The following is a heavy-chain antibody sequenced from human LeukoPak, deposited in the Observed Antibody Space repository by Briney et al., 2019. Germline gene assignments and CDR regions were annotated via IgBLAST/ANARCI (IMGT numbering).Heavy chain of an antibody. V-gene: IGHV1-24*01. D-gene: IGHD3-3*01. J-gene: IGHJ3*02. Sequence: ASVKVSCTVSGYTLTELSMHWVRQAPGKGLEWMGGFDPEDGETIYAQKFQGRVTMTEDTSTDTAYMELSSLRSEDTAVYYCATEGSYYDFWSGHDAFDIWGQGTMVTVSS. CDR1: GYTLTELS. CDR3: ATEGSYYDFWSGHDAFDI. CDR2: FDPEDGET.